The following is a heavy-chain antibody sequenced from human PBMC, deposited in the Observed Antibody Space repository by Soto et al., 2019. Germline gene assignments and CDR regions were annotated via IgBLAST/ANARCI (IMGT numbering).Heavy chain of an antibody. CDR2: IYYSGST. CDR1: GGSISSGGYY. J-gene: IGHJ6*02. V-gene: IGHV4-31*03. D-gene: IGHD6-13*01. Sequence: PSETLSLTCTVSGGSISSGGYYWSWIRQHPGKGLEWIGYIYYSGSTYYNPSLKSRVTISVDTSKNQFSLKLSSVTAADTAVYYCARLIAAAGKPYYYYYGMDVWGQGTTVTVSS. CDR3: ARLIAAAGKPYYYYYGMDV.